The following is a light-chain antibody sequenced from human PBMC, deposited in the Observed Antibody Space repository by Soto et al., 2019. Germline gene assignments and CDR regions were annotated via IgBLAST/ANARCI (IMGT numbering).Light chain of an antibody. CDR2: GAS. CDR3: QQYGTSRCT. J-gene: IGKJ1*01. CDR1: QSVSSGY. V-gene: IGKV3-20*01. Sequence: DIVLTQSPGTLYLSPGERATLSCRASQSVSSGYLAWYQQRPGQAPRLLIYGASTRATGIPDRFSGSGSGTDFTLTISRLEPEDFAVYYCQQYGTSRCTFCPETKV.